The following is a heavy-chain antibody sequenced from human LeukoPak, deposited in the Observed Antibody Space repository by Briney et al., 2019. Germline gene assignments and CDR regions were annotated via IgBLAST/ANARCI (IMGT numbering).Heavy chain of an antibody. CDR1: GFTFSDYY. Sequence: GGSLRLSCAASGFTFSDYYMSWIRQARGKGLEWVSYITTGGRTMYYADSVKGRFTISGDNAKNSLYLQMNSLRAEDTAVYYCARIHRSNWFDPWGQGTLVTVSS. D-gene: IGHD5-18*01. CDR2: ITTGGRTM. V-gene: IGHV3-11*01. CDR3: ARIHRSNWFDP. J-gene: IGHJ5*02.